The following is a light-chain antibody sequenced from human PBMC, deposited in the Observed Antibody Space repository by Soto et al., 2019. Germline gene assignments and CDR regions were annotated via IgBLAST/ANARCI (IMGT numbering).Light chain of an antibody. J-gene: IGKJ5*01. CDR1: QSVSSSY. CDR2: SAS. V-gene: IGKV3-20*01. Sequence: EIVLTQSPGTLSLSPGERAILSCRASQSVSSSYLAWYQQKPGQAPRLLIYSASSRATGIPDRFSGSGSGTDFTLTISRLEPADFAVYYCQQYGSSPGITFGQGTRLEIK. CDR3: QQYGSSPGIT.